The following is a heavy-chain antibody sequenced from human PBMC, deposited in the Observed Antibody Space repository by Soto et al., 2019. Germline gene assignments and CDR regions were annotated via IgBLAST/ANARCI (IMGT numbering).Heavy chain of an antibody. D-gene: IGHD1-26*01. CDR3: ARDRPGIVGVHYYYYGMDV. Sequence: EVQLVESGGGLVKPGGSLRLSCAASGFTFSSYSMNWVRQAPGKGLEWVSSISSSSSYIYYADSVKGLFTISRDNAKNSLYLQMNSLRAEDTAVYYCARDRPGIVGVHYYYYGMDVWGQGTTVTVSS. CDR2: ISSSSSYI. CDR1: GFTFSSYS. V-gene: IGHV3-21*01. J-gene: IGHJ6*02.